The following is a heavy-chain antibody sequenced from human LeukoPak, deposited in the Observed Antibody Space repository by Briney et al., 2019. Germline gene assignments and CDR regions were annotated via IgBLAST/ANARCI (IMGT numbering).Heavy chain of an antibody. CDR3: ARVVGGNYYGSETDDY. CDR1: GYTFTGYY. V-gene: IGHV1-2*02. CDR2: INPNSGGT. D-gene: IGHD3-10*01. Sequence: GASVKVSCKASGYTFTGYYMHWVRHAPGQGLEWMGWINPNSGGTNYAQKFQDRVTMTRDTSISTAYMELSRLRSDDTAVYYCARVVGGNYYGSETDDYWGQGTLVTVSS. J-gene: IGHJ4*02.